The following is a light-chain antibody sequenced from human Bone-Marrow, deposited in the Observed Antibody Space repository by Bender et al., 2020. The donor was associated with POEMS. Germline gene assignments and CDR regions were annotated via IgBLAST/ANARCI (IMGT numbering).Light chain of an antibody. CDR3: QVWDSGADWV. J-gene: IGLJ3*02. CDR2: RNA. CDR1: NIGTKD. Sequence: SYKLTQPLSVSVALGQTAKITCAGNNIGTKDVHWYQQRPGQAPVLVVYRNANRPSGIPERFSGSTSGSTAALTISRVQGEDEADYYCQVWDSGADWVFGGGTKLSVL. V-gene: IGLV3-9*01.